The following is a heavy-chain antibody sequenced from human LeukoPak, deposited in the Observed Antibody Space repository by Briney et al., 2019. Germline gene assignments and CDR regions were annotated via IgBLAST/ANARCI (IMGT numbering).Heavy chain of an antibody. CDR3: AELGITMIGGV. CDR1: GFTFSTYS. V-gene: IGHV3-48*04. J-gene: IGHJ6*04. D-gene: IGHD3-10*02. CDR2: ISSSGSTI. Sequence: GGSLRLSCAASGFTFSTYSMNWVRQAPGKGLEWVSYISSSGSTIYYADSVKGRFTISRDNAKNSLYLQMNSLRAEDTAVYYCAELGITMIGGVWGKGTTVTVSS.